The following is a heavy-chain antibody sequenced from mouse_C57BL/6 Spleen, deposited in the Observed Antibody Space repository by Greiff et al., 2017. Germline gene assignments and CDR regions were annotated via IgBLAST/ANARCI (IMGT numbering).Heavy chain of an antibody. V-gene: IGHV5-17*01. CDR2: ISSGRSTI. CDR1: GFTFSDYG. D-gene: IGHD2-12*01. J-gene: IGHJ4*01. Sequence: DVKVEESGGGLVQPGGSLKLSCAASGFTFSDYGMHWVRQAPEKGLEWVAYISSGRSTIYYADTVKGRFTISRDNAKNTLFLQMTSLRSEETAMYYCARPSNDDAMGYWGQGTSVTVSS. CDR3: ARPSNDDAMGY.